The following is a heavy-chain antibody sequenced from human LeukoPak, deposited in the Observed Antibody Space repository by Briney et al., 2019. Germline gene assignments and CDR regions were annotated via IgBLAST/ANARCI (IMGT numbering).Heavy chain of an antibody. CDR1: GYTFTGYY. D-gene: IGHD2-21*02. CDR2: INPNSGGT. J-gene: IGHJ4*02. V-gene: IGHV1-2*02. Sequence: ASVKVSCKASGYTFTGYYMHWVRQAPGQGLEWRGWINPNSGGTNYAQKFQGRVTMSRDTSTSTAYMELSRLRSDDTAVYYCARMGDIVVVTALDYWGQGTLVTVPS. CDR3: ARMGDIVVVTALDY.